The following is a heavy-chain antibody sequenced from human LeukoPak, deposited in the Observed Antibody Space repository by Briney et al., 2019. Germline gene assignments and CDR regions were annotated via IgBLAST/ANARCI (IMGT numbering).Heavy chain of an antibody. CDR1: GGSISSYY. CDR2: IYYSRST. CDR3: AKSNGYGLVDI. V-gene: IGHV4-59*12. Sequence: SETLSLTCTVSGGSISSYYWSWIRQPPGKGLEWIGYIYYSRSTNYNPSLKSRVTISLDTSRNQLSLKLNSVTAADTAVYYCAKSNGYGLVDIWGQGTMVTVSS. D-gene: IGHD3-10*01. J-gene: IGHJ3*02.